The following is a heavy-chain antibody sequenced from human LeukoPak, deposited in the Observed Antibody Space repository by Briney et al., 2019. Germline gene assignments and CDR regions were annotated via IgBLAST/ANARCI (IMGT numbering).Heavy chain of an antibody. CDR3: AIDIGQLPTIAFDI. J-gene: IGHJ3*02. CDR2: IIPILGIA. Sequence: SVKVSCKASGGTFSSYTISWVRQAPGQGREWMGRIIPILGIANYAQKFQGRVTITADKSTSTACMELSSLRSEDTAVYYCAIDIGQLPTIAFDIWGQGTMVTVSS. D-gene: IGHD2-2*01. CDR1: GGTFSSYT. V-gene: IGHV1-69*04.